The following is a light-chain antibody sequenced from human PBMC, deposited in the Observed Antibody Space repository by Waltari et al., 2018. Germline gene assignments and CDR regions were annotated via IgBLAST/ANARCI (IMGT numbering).Light chain of an antibody. Sequence: QSALTQPASVSGSPGQSITISCTGTNSDVGSYNLVSWYRQHPGKAPKLMIYEVNKRPSGVSNRFSGSKSGNTASLTISGLQAEDEADYYCCSYAGSSTLVFGGGTKLTVL. CDR2: EVN. CDR3: CSYAGSSTLV. CDR1: NSDVGSYNL. J-gene: IGLJ3*02. V-gene: IGLV2-23*02.